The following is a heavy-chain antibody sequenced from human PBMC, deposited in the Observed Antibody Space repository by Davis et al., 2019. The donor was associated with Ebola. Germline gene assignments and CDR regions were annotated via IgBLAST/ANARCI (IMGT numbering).Heavy chain of an antibody. Sequence: AASVKVSCKASGYTFTSYYLHWVRQAPGQGLEWMGIINPTGGSTSYAQKFRGRVAMTRDTSTSTAYLELSSLRSEDTAVYYCATPGESGGLDPVAAMDVWGKGTTVTVSS. D-gene: IGHD3-10*01. CDR2: INPTGGST. V-gene: IGHV1-46*01. J-gene: IGHJ6*04. CDR1: GYTFTSYY. CDR3: ATPGESGGLDPVAAMDV.